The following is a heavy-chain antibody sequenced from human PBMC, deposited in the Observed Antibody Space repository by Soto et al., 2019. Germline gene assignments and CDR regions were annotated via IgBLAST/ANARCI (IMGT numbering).Heavy chain of an antibody. CDR3: AKAVAGITGYFDL. CDR2: ISYDGSNK. D-gene: IGHD6-19*01. Sequence: GGSLRLSCAASGFTFSSYGMHWVRQAPGKGLEWVAVISYDGSNKYYADSVKGRFTISRDNSKNTLYLQMNSLRAEDTAVYYCAKAVAGITGYFDLWGRGTLVTVSS. J-gene: IGHJ2*01. CDR1: GFTFSSYG. V-gene: IGHV3-30*18.